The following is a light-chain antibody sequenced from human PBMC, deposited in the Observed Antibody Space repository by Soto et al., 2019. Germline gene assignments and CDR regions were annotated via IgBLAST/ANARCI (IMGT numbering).Light chain of an antibody. J-gene: IGLJ2*01. CDR1: TSDVGGYDY. Sequence: QSALTQPASVSGSPGQSITISCTGTTSDVGGYDYVSWYQQHPGKAPKLIIYEVSNRPSGISNRFSGSKSGKTASLTISGLQPEDEADYYCSSSTSSFTGVFGGGTKVTVL. V-gene: IGLV2-14*01. CDR3: SSSTSSFTGV. CDR2: EVS.